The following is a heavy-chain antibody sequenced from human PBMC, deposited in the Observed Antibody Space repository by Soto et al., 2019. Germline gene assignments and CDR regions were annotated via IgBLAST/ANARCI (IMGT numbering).Heavy chain of an antibody. CDR2: ISGSGGST. V-gene: IGHV3-23*01. Sequence: GGSLRLSCAASGFTFSSYAMSWVRQAPGKGLEWVSAISGSGGSTYYADSVKGRFTISRDNSKNTLYLQMNSLRAEDTAVYYCAKDALIAVAGESAFDIWGQGTMVTVSS. CDR1: GFTFSSYA. D-gene: IGHD6-19*01. J-gene: IGHJ3*02. CDR3: AKDALIAVAGESAFDI.